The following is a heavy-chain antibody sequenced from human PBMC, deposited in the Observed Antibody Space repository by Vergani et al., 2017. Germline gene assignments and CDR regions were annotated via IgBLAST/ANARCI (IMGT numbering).Heavy chain of an antibody. CDR3: ARGYCSGESCCPGGY. CDR2: IYVDGNT. V-gene: IGHV3-53*01. Sequence: EVQLVESGGGLIQPGGSLRLSCAASGFIVSSNYMNWVRQAPGKGLEWVSVIYVDGNTYYTDSVKGRFTISRDNSKNTLYLQMNNLRAEDTAVYYCARGYCSGESCCPGGYWGQGSLVTVSS. J-gene: IGHJ4*02. CDR1: GFIVSSNY. D-gene: IGHD2-15*01.